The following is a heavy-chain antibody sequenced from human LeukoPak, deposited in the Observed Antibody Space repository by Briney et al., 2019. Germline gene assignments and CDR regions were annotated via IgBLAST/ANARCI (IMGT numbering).Heavy chain of an antibody. V-gene: IGHV3-7*03. J-gene: IGHJ4*02. Sequence: GGSLRPSCAASGFTFSSYGMHWVRQAPGKGLEWVANIKQDGSEKYYVDSVKGRFTISRDNAKNSLYLQMNSLRAEDTAVYYCAREKQLWFDYWGQGTLVTVSS. CDR2: IKQDGSEK. CDR3: AREKQLWFDY. CDR1: GFTFSSYG. D-gene: IGHD5-18*01.